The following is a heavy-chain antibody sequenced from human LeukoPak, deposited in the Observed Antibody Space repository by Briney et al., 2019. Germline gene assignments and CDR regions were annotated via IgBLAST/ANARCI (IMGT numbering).Heavy chain of an antibody. D-gene: IGHD3-22*01. CDR2: ISSSGSTI. CDR3: ARDLGSYYDSSVGAFDI. J-gene: IGHJ3*02. V-gene: IGHV3-48*03. Sequence: GGSLRLSCAAPVFTFSSYETNWVREAPEKGLEWVSYISSSGSTIYYADSVMGRFTISRDNAKNSLYLQMNSLRGEDTAVYYCARDLGSYYDSSVGAFDIWGQGTMVTVSS. CDR1: VFTFSSYE.